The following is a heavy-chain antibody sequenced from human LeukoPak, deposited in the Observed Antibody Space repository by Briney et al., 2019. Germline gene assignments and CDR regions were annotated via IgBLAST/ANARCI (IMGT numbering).Heavy chain of an antibody. J-gene: IGHJ4*02. Sequence: GGPLRLSCAASGFTFSSYAMSWVRQAPGKGLEWVSAISGSGGSTYYADSVKGRFTISRDNSKNTLYLQMNSLRAEDTAVYYCAKSYYYDSSGYYGDYYFDYWGQGTLVTVSS. D-gene: IGHD3-22*01. V-gene: IGHV3-23*01. CDR2: ISGSGGST. CDR1: GFTFSSYA. CDR3: AKSYYYDSSGYYGDYYFDY.